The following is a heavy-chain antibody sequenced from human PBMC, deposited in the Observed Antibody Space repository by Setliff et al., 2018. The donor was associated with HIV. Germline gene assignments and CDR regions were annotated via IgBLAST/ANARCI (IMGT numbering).Heavy chain of an antibody. CDR3: ARTDYGGNSGGNYFDY. Sequence: ASVKVSCKASGDTLSIHPISWVRQAPGRGLDWMGGIIPAFGRANYAQKFQGRVTMTTDTAASTAYMEVRSLRSDDTAVYYCARTDYGGNSGGNYFDYWGQGSLVTVSS. V-gene: IGHV1-69*05. J-gene: IGHJ4*02. CDR1: GDTLSIHP. D-gene: IGHD4-17*01. CDR2: IIPAFGRA.